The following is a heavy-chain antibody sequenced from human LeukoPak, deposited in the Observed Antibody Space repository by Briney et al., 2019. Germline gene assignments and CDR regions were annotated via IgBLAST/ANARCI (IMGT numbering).Heavy chain of an antibody. CDR1: GFTFSSYW. Sequence: PGGSLRLSCVASGFTFSSYWMSWVRQAPGKGLEWVANIKQDGSEKYYVDSVKGRFIISRDNAKNSLYLQMNSLRAEDTAVYYCARKIGYGDYGFDYWGQGTLVTVSS. CDR3: ARKIGYGDYGFDY. CDR2: IKQDGSEK. J-gene: IGHJ4*02. D-gene: IGHD4-17*01. V-gene: IGHV3-7*01.